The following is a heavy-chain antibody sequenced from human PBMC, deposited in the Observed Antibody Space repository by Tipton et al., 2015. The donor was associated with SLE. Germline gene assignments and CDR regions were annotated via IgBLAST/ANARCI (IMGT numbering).Heavy chain of an antibody. Sequence: TLSLTCTVSGGSISSSSYYWGWIRQPPGKGLEWIGSIYYSGSTYYNPSLKSRVTISVDTSKNQFSLKLSSVTAADTAVYYCARHLRSVAGPTNSQHWGQGTLVTVSS. V-gene: IGHV4-39*01. CDR2: IYYSGST. CDR1: GGSISSSSYY. J-gene: IGHJ1*01. CDR3: ARHLRSVAGPTNSQH. D-gene: IGHD6-19*01.